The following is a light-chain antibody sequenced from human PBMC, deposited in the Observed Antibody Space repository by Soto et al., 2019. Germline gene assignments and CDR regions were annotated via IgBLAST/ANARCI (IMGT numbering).Light chain of an antibody. CDR3: QQSYITPYT. CDR2: AAS. Sequence: DIQMTQSPSSLSASVGDTVTITCRASQSISVHLNWYQQKPGKVPKLLIYAASNLHSGVPSRFSGSGSETDFDLTISSLQPEDVATYYCQQSYITPYTFGQGTRLEIK. CDR1: QSISVH. J-gene: IGKJ2*01. V-gene: IGKV1-39*01.